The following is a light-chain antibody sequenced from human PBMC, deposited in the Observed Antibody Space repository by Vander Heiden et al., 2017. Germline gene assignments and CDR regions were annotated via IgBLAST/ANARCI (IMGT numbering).Light chain of an antibody. CDR2: GAS. CDR1: QVISND. J-gene: IGKJ4*01. Sequence: DIQMTQSPSSLSASVGDRVTITCRASQVISNDLGWYQQKPGKAPKLLIFGASSLQSGVPSRFSGSGSGTEFTLTISSLQPEDFATYYCLQHNNYPLTFGGGTKVVIK. CDR3: LQHNNYPLT. V-gene: IGKV1-17*01.